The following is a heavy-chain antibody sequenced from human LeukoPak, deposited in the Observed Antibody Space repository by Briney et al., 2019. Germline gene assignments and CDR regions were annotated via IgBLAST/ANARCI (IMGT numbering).Heavy chain of an antibody. J-gene: IGHJ5*02. V-gene: IGHV3-20*04. CDR2: INWNGGST. D-gene: IGHD3-10*01. Sequence: GGSLRLSCAASGFTFDDYGMSWVRQAPGKGLEWVSGINWNGGSTGYADSVKGRFTISRDNAKNSRYLQMNSLRAEDTALYYCARGSGRGLITMVRGNWFDPWGQGTLVTVSS. CDR1: GFTFDDYG. CDR3: ARGSGRGLITMVRGNWFDP.